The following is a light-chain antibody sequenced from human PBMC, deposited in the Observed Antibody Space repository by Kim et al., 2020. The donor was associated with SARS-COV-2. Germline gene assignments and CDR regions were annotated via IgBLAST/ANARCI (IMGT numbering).Light chain of an antibody. CDR3: TSYGGNNNLV. CDR2: NVS. V-gene: IGLV2-8*01. CDR1: SSDIGGYNY. Sequence: QSALTQPPSASGSLGQSVTISCTGSSSDIGGYNYVSWYQQYPGKAPRILICNVSERPSGVPDRFSGSKSGNTASLTVSGLQAEDEANYYCTSYGGNNNLVFGGGTQLTVL. J-gene: IGLJ2*01.